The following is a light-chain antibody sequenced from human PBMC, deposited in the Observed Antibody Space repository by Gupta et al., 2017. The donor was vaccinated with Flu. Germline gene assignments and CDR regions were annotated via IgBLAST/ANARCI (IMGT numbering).Light chain of an antibody. J-gene: IGLJ3*02. CDR2: EGT. CDR3: RSYASGATWV. CDR1: SSDIGGYNY. V-gene: IGLV2-14*03. Sequence: SALPHPSSVSGSPGQSITISCTGTSSDIGGYNYGYWDQQHPGKALKLMIYEGTKRPAGVANRFSGSKSVNTASLTISGRKNEDEADYYGRSYASGATWVFGGGTKVTVL.